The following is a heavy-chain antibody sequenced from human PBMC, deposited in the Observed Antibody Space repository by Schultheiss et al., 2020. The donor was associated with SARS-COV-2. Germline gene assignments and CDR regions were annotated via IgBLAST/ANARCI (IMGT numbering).Heavy chain of an antibody. D-gene: IGHD4-11*01. CDR1: GGSISSYY. V-gene: IGHV4-59*05. CDR2: IYYSGST. J-gene: IGHJ6*02. Sequence: SETLSLTCTVSGGSISSYYWSWIRQPAGKGLEWIGRIYYSGSTYYNPSLKSRVTISVDTSKNQFSLKLSSVTAADTAVYYCARSLNRYSDYSSYYYGMDVWGQGTTVTVSS. CDR3: ARSLNRYSDYSSYYYGMDV.